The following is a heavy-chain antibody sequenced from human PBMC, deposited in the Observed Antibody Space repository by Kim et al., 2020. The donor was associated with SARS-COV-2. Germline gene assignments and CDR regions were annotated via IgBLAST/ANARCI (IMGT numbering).Heavy chain of an antibody. Sequence: SDTLSLTCAVYGGSFSDYYWSWIRQPPGKGLEWIGEINHSGSTNYNPSLKSRVTISVDTSKNQFSLKLSSVTAADTAVYYCARGRAVTTFYDYYGMDVWGQGTAVTVSS. J-gene: IGHJ6*02. CDR1: GGSFSDYY. CDR3: ARGRAVTTFYDYYGMDV. CDR2: INHSGST. V-gene: IGHV4-34*01. D-gene: IGHD4-17*01.